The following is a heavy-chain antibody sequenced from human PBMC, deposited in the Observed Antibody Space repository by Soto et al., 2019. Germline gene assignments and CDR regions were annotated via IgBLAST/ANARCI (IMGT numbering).Heavy chain of an antibody. CDR3: AKDTLRGRFDP. V-gene: IGHV3-33*06. D-gene: IGHD3-10*01. Sequence: GGSLRLSCAASGFTFSSYGMHWVRQAPGKGLEWVAVIWYDGSNKYYADSVKGRFTISRDNSKNTLYLQMNSLRAEDTAVYYCAKDTLRGRFDPWGQGTLVTVSS. J-gene: IGHJ5*02. CDR2: IWYDGSNK. CDR1: GFTFSSYG.